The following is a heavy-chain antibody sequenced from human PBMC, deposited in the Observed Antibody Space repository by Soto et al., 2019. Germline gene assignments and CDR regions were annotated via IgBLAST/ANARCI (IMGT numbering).Heavy chain of an antibody. CDR2: ITPTLNIA. J-gene: IGHJ4*02. Sequence: QLQLVQSGAEVREPGSSVKVSCKASGGTFSSYTVIWVRQAPGQGLEWMGGITPTLNIAKYAEKVKGRVTITADESTSTVNMHLSSLRSEDTAVYFCARGYYSGSNPSCFAYWGQGTLVAVSS. V-gene: IGHV1-69*01. D-gene: IGHD1-26*01. CDR1: GGTFSSYT. CDR3: ARGYYSGSNPSCFAY.